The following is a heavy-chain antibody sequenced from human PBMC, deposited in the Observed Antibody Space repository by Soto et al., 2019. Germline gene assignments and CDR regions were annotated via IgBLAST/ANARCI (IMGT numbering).Heavy chain of an antibody. Sequence: VQLVESGGGLVQPGGSLRLSCVASGFSISSYWMNWVRQAPGKGLEWVAIIRKDGSEKYYVDSVKGRFTISRDNAKNSLYLQMNSPRDDDTAVYYCAGGSGWLSDYWGRGTLVTVSS. J-gene: IGHJ4*02. D-gene: IGHD6-19*01. V-gene: IGHV3-7*03. CDR2: IRKDGSEK. CDR1: GFSISSYW. CDR3: AGGSGWLSDY.